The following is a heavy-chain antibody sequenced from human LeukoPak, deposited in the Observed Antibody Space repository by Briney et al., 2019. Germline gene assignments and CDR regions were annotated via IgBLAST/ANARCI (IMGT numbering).Heavy chain of an antibody. CDR2: IIPIFGTA. D-gene: IGHD1-1*01. CDR3: MRDNFDNWNDGGDNWFDP. V-gene: IGHV1-69*06. J-gene: IGHJ5*02. Sequence: SSVKVSCQASGYTFTSYYMHWVRQAPGQGLEWMGGIIPIFGTANYAQKFQGRVTINADKSTSTAYMELSSLRSDDTAVYYCMRDNFDNWNDGGDNWFDPWGQGTLVTVSS. CDR1: GYTFTSYY.